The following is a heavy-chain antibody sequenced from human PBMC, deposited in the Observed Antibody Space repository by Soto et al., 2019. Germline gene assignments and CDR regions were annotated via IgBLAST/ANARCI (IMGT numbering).Heavy chain of an antibody. V-gene: IGHV5-51*01. Sequence: ESLQISCKGSGYSFTSYWIGWVRQMPGKGLEWMGIIYPGDSDTRYSPSFQGQVTISADKSISTAYLQWSSLKASDTAMYYCVMKHQLRYRDYWRQGTRVTVSS. CDR3: VMKHQLRYRDY. D-gene: IGHD5-18*01. CDR2: IYPGDSDT. J-gene: IGHJ4*02. CDR1: GYSFTSYW.